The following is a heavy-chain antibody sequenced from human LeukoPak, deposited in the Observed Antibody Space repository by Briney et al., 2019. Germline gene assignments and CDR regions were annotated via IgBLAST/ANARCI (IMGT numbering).Heavy chain of an antibody. V-gene: IGHV7-4-1*02. D-gene: IGHD1-14*01. CDR1: GYTFTDYF. CDR3: ARDNQGFDY. J-gene: IGHJ4*02. CDR2: INTNTGNP. Sequence: GASVKVSCKASGYTFTDYFIHWVRQAPGQGLEWMGWINTNTGNPTNAQGFTGRFVFSLDTSVSTAYLQISSLKAEDTAAYYCARDNQGFDYWGQGTLVTVSS.